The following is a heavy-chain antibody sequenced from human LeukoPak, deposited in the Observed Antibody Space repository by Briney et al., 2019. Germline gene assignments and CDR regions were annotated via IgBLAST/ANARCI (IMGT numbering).Heavy chain of an antibody. V-gene: IGHV4-34*01. D-gene: IGHD2-2*01. J-gene: IGHJ2*01. CDR1: GGSFSGYY. Sequence: SSETLSLTCAVYGGSFSGYYWSWIRQPPGKGLEWIGEINHSGSTNYNPSLKSRVTISVGTSKNQFSLKLSSVTAADTAVYYCARGRRIVVVPAAKNWYFDLWGRGTLVTVSS. CDR3: ARGRRIVVVPAAKNWYFDL. CDR2: INHSGST.